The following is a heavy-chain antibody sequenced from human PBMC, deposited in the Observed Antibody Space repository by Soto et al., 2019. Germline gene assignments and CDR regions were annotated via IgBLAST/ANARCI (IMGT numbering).Heavy chain of an antibody. V-gene: IGHV4-31*03. CDR2: IYYSGST. CDR3: ARTAYCGGDCYPGAEYFQH. D-gene: IGHD2-21*02. J-gene: IGHJ1*01. CDR1: GGSISSGGYY. Sequence: SETLSLTFTVSGGSISSGGYYWSWIRQHPGKGLEWIGYIYYSGSTYYNPSLKSRVTISVDTSKNQFSLKLSSVTAADTAVYYCARTAYCGGDCYPGAEYFQHWGQGTLVTVS.